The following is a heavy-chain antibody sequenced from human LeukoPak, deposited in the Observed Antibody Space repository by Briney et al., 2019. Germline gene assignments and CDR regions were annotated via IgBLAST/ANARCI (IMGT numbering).Heavy chain of an antibody. Sequence: GGSLRLSCAASGFTFSSYSMNWVRRTPGKGLEWVSSISSQSSYSFAADSVKGRFIISRDNAKNSLYLQMDRLRGDDTAVYYCARGYYDSSGYYLIDYWGQGTLVTVSS. V-gene: IGHV3-21*01. CDR1: GFTFSSYS. D-gene: IGHD3-22*01. J-gene: IGHJ4*02. CDR2: ISSQSSYS. CDR3: ARGYYDSSGYYLIDY.